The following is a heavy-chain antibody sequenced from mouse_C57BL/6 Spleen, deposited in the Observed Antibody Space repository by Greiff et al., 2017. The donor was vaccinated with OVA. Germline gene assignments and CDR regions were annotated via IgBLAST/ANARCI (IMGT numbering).Heavy chain of an antibody. V-gene: IGHV1-61*01. D-gene: IGHD2-3*01. J-gene: IGHJ3*01. Sequence: QVQLQQPGAELVRPGSSVKLSCKASGYTFTSYWMDWVKQRPGQGLEWIGNIYPSDSETHYNQKFKDKATLTVDKSHSTAYMQLSRLTSEDSSVYYCSRTGDGYYVRFAYWGQGTLVTVSA. CDR2: IYPSDSET. CDR3: SRTGDGYYVRFAY. CDR1: GYTFTSYW.